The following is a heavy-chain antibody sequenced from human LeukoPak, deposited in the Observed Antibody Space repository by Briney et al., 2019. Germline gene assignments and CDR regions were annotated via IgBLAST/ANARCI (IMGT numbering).Heavy chain of an antibody. Sequence: SETLSLTCTVSGGSISSYYWSWIRQPPGKGLEWIGYIYYSGSTNYNPSLKSRVTISVDTSKNQFSLKLSSVTAADTAVYYCARLRRDEYSYGIQLYYFDYWGQGTLVTVSS. CDR2: IYYSGST. CDR3: ARLRRDEYSYGIQLYYFDY. J-gene: IGHJ4*02. CDR1: GGSISSYY. D-gene: IGHD5-18*01. V-gene: IGHV4-59*01.